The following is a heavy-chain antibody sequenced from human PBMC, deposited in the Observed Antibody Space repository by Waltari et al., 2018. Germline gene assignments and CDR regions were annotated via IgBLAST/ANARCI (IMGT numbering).Heavy chain of an antibody. CDR2: IIPILGIA. CDR1: GGTFSSYT. V-gene: IGHV1-69*08. Sequence: QVQLVQSGAEVKKPGYSVKVSCKASGGTFSSYTISWVRQAPGQGLEWMGRIIPILGIANYAQKFQGRVTITADKSTSTAYMELSSLRSEDTAVYYCARDLLIHYGDYGAFDIWGQGTMVTVSS. D-gene: IGHD4-17*01. CDR3: ARDLLIHYGDYGAFDI. J-gene: IGHJ3*02.